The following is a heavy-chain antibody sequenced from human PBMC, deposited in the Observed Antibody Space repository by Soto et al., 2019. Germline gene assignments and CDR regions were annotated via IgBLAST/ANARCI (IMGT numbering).Heavy chain of an antibody. CDR1: GGSFSAYY. CDR3: ARGERDIVVVTAARDDYYMDV. Sequence: SETLSLTCAVDGGSFSAYYWSWLRQPPGKGLEWIGEINHSGSTNYNPSLNSRVTISVDTSKNQFSLELSSVTAADTAVYYSARGERDIVVVTAARDDYYMDVWGKGTTVTVS. D-gene: IGHD2-2*01. J-gene: IGHJ6*03. CDR2: INHSGST. V-gene: IGHV4-34*01.